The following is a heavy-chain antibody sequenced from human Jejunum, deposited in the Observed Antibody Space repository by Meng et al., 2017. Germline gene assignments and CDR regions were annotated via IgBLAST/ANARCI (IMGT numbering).Heavy chain of an antibody. CDR1: GGSITSGHW. J-gene: IGHJ4*02. D-gene: IGHD3-22*01. V-gene: IGHV4-4*02. CDR3: ARGHFDKYFDS. CDR2: ISNRGNT. Sequence: QVPLQQSGPGLVRPSGTLVLTCAVSGGSITSGHWWTWVRQSPGKGLVWIGEISNRGNTNYNPSLKSRVAISLDRSKKQFSLKLTSVTAADTAVYYCARGHFDKYFDSWGQGTLVTVSS.